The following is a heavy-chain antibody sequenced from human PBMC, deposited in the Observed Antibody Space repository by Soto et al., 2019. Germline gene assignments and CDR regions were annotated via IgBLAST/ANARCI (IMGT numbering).Heavy chain of an antibody. D-gene: IGHD6-19*01. V-gene: IGHV4-34*01. CDR2: INHSGST. J-gene: IGHJ4*02. CDR3: ARYIAVAGAEGGYYFDY. Sequence: QVQLQQWGAGLLKPSETLSLTCAVYGGSFSGYYWSWIRQPPGKGLEWIGEINHSGSTNYNPSLKSRVTISVDTSKNQFSLKLSSVTAADTAVYYCARYIAVAGAEGGYYFDYWGQGTLVTVSS. CDR1: GGSFSGYY.